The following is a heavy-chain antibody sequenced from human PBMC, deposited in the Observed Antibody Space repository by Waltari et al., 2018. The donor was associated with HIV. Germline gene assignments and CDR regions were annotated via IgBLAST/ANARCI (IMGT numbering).Heavy chain of an antibody. CDR1: GYTFTSYS. Sequence: QVQLVQSGAEVKKPGASVKVSCKASGYTFTSYSMPSVRQAPGRRFEWMGWINAGNGNTKYSQKMQGRVTITRDTSASTAYMELTSLRAEDTAVYYCAREKNIPEKYHGMDVWGQGTTVTVSS. CDR3: AREKNIPEKYHGMDV. CDR2: INAGNGNT. J-gene: IGHJ6*02. V-gene: IGHV1-3*01.